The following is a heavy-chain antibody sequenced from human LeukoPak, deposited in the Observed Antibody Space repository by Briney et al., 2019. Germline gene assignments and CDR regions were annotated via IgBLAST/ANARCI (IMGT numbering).Heavy chain of an antibody. Sequence: PGGSLRLSCVASGFSFATFGMHWIRQTPSKGLEWVAFIRFDGSNKYYRDSVRGRFSISRDNGKNTIFLQMSNLRSEDTAVYHCAKDYGSGSNDFDFWGQGTQVIVSS. CDR1: GFSFATFG. J-gene: IGHJ4*02. CDR3: AKDYGSGSNDFDF. V-gene: IGHV3-30*02. D-gene: IGHD3-10*01. CDR2: IRFDGSNK.